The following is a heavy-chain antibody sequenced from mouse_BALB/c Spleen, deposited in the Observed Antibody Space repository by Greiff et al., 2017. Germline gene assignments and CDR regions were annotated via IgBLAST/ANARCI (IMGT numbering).Heavy chain of an antibody. CDR3: ARSYGNYVAMDY. CDR2: IDPANGNT. Sequence: VQLKESGAELVKPGASVKLSCTASGFNIKDTYMHWVKQRPEQGLEWIGRIDPANGNTKYDPKFQGKATITADTSSNTAYLQLSSLTSEDTAVYYCARSYGNYVAMDYWGQGTSVTVSS. CDR1: GFNIKDTY. V-gene: IGHV14-3*02. J-gene: IGHJ4*01. D-gene: IGHD2-10*02.